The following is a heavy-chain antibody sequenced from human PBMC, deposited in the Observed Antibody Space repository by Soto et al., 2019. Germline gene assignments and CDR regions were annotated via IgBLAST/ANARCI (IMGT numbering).Heavy chain of an antibody. D-gene: IGHD5-18*01. J-gene: IGHJ5*02. CDR2: IKHSGST. Sequence: SETLSLTCAVYGTSFSGYSWSWIRHPPGKGLEWIGEIKHSGSTNYNPSLKSRVTISVDTSKNQFSLKLSSVTAADTAVYYCARSGDTAMVSRWFDPWGQGTLVTVSS. CDR3: ARSGDTAMVSRWFDP. V-gene: IGHV4-34*01. CDR1: GTSFSGYS.